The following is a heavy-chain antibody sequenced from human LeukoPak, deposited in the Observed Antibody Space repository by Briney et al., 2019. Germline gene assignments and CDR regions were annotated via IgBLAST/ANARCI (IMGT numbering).Heavy chain of an antibody. J-gene: IGHJ6*02. D-gene: IGHD1-26*01. CDR3: AKDSGSSLYYYYGMDV. Sequence: PSETLSLTCTVSGGSISSSSYYWGWFRQPPGKGLEWIGSIYYTGITYYNLSLKSRVTISVDTSKYQCSLRLSSVTAADTAVYYCAKDSGSSLYYYYGMDVWGQGTTVTVSS. V-gene: IGHV4-39*07. CDR2: IYYTGIT. CDR1: GGSISSSSYY.